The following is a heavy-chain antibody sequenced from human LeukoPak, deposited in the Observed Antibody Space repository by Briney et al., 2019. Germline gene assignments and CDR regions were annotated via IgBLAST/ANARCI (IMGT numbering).Heavy chain of an antibody. CDR2: IYYSGST. Sequence: PSETLSLTCTVSGXSISSGDYYWSWIRQPPGKGLEWIGYIYYSGSTYYNPSLKSRVTISVDTSKNQSPLKLSSVTAADTAVYYCARDGVGGLYYFDYWGQGTLVTVSS. V-gene: IGHV4-30-4*01. D-gene: IGHD4-23*01. CDR1: GXSISSGDYY. CDR3: ARDGVGGLYYFDY. J-gene: IGHJ4*02.